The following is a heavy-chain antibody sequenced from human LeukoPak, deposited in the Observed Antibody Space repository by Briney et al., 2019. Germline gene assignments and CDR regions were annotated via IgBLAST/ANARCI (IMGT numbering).Heavy chain of an antibody. Sequence: GASVKVSCKASGYTFTSYDINWVRQATGQGLEWMGWMNPNSGNTGYAQKFQGRVTMTTDTSTSTAYMELRSPRSDDTAVYYCARAKSGMTTVTTYDYWGQGTLVTVSS. D-gene: IGHD4-17*01. CDR3: ARAKSGMTTVTTYDY. CDR1: GYTFTSYD. J-gene: IGHJ4*02. V-gene: IGHV1-8*01. CDR2: MNPNSGNT.